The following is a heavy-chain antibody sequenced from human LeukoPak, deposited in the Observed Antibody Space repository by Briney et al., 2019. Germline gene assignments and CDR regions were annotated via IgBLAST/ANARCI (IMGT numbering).Heavy chain of an antibody. Sequence: PGGSLRLSCAASGFTFSSYWMSWVRLAPGEGLEWVANINQDGSEKYYVDSVKGRFTISRDNAKNSLYLQMNSLRAEDTAVYYCSRFVTVPGNPQDYWGLGTLVTVSS. J-gene: IGHJ4*02. V-gene: IGHV3-7*01. CDR1: GFTFSSYW. CDR2: INQDGSEK. CDR3: SRFVTVPGNPQDY. D-gene: IGHD2/OR15-2a*01.